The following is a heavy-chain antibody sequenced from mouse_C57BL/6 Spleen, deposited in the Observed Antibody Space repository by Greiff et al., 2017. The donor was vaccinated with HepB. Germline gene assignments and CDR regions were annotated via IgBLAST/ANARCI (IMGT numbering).Heavy chain of an antibody. V-gene: IGHV1-5*01. CDR3: TRLGLWFAY. D-gene: IGHD4-1*01. Sequence: VQLQQSGTVLARPGASVKMSCKTSGYTFTSYWMHWVKQRPGQGLEWIGAIYPGNSDTSYNQKFKGKAKLTAVTSASTAYMELSSLTNEDSAVYYCTRLGLWFAYWGQGTLVTVSA. CDR1: GYTFTSYW. CDR2: IYPGNSDT. J-gene: IGHJ3*01.